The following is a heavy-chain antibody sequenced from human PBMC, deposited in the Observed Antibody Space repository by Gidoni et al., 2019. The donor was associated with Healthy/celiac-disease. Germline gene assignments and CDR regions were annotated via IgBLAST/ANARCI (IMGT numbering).Heavy chain of an antibody. D-gene: IGHD2-2*01. J-gene: IGHJ6*02. Sequence: QVQLQQWGAGRLKPSETLSLTCAVDGGSFIGYYWSWISQPPGKGLVWYGEINHSGSPNYKPALKSRVTISVDTSKNQFALKLSSVTAADTAVYYCAWGVPAAIVYYYGMDVWGQGTTVTVSS. V-gene: IGHV4-34*01. CDR3: AWGVPAAIVYYYGMDV. CDR1: GGSFIGYY. CDR2: INHSGSP.